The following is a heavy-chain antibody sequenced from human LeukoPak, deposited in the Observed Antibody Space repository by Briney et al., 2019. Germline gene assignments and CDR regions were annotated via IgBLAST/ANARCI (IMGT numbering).Heavy chain of an antibody. CDR1: GYTFTSYY. D-gene: IGHD3-22*01. CDR2: INPSGGST. V-gene: IGHV1-46*01. Sequence: ASVKVSCKASGYTFTSYYMHWVRQAPGQGLEWMGIINPSGGSTSYAQKFQGRVTMTRDMSTSTVYMELSSLRSEDTAVYYCAVSGYYYQIQGNWFDPWGQGTLVTVSS. CDR3: AVSGYYYQIQGNWFDP. J-gene: IGHJ5*02.